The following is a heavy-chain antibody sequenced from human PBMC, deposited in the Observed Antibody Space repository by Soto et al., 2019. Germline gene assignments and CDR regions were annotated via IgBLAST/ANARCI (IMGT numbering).Heavy chain of an antibody. D-gene: IGHD2-2*01. Sequence: QITLKESGPTLVNPTQTLTLTCTFSGFSLSTSGVGVGWIRQPPGKALEWLALIYWDDDKRYSPSLKSRLTITKDTSKNQVVLTMTNMDPVDTATYYCAHSAYCSSTSCPRGAFDIWGQGTMVTVSS. CDR3: AHSAYCSSTSCPRGAFDI. CDR1: GFSLSTSGVG. CDR2: IYWDDDK. J-gene: IGHJ3*02. V-gene: IGHV2-5*02.